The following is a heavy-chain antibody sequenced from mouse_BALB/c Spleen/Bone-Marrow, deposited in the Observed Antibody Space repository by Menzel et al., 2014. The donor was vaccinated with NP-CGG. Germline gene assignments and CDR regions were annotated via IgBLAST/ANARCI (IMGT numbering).Heavy chain of an antibody. V-gene: IGHV1-52*01. CDR2: IDPYDSET. CDR3: ARGGGSYAMDY. D-gene: IGHD1-2*01. Sequence: QVQLQQPGAELVRPGASVKLSCKASGYTFTSYWMNWVKQRPEQGLEWIGRIDPYDSETHYNQKFKDKAILTVDKSSSTAYMQRNSLTSEDSAFYYCARGGGSYAMDYWGQGTSVTVSS. CDR1: GYTFTSYW. J-gene: IGHJ4*01.